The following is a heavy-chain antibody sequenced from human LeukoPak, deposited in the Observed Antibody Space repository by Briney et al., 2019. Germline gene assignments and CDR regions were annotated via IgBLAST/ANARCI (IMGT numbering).Heavy chain of an antibody. CDR1: GFTFTSSA. CDR3: AAAAYDSSGYYYYYGMDV. J-gene: IGHJ6*02. CDR2: IVVGSGNT. V-gene: IGHV1-58*01. Sequence: ASVKVSCKASGFTFTSSAVQWVRQARGQRLEWVGWIVVGSGNTNHAQKFQERVTITRDMSTSTAYMELSSLRSEDTAVYYCAAAAYDSSGYYYYYGMDVWGQGTTVTVSS. D-gene: IGHD3-22*01.